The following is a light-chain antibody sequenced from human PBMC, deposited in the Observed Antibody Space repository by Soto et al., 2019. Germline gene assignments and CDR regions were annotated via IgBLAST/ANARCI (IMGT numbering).Light chain of an antibody. J-gene: IGKJ1*01. CDR3: QRDGSPLA. Sequence: EIVLTQSPGTLSLSPGERATLSCRASHSFNGDYFAWHQQTPGQAPRLLIYDASSRATAIPDSFCSSGSWTGFPLASSTLETEDVAVYYCQRDGSPLAFCRGTKVE. V-gene: IGKV3-20*01. CDR2: DAS. CDR1: HSFNGDY.